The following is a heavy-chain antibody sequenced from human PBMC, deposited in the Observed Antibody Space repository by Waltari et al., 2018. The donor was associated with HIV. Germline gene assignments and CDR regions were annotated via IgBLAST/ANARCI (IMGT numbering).Heavy chain of an antibody. V-gene: IGHV4-30-4*01. J-gene: IGHJ6*02. CDR3: ARVHSFEFGLDV. Sequence: QVHLQESGPGLVKPSETLSLTCNVPGGSINSGDHYWTWVRQPPGKGLEWIGYIHYSGRTYYNPSLKGRLVISVDTSTNQFSLRLSSVTAADTAIYYAARVHSFEFGLDVWGQGTTVTVSS. CDR2: IHYSGRT. D-gene: IGHD2-15*01. CDR1: GGSINSGDHY.